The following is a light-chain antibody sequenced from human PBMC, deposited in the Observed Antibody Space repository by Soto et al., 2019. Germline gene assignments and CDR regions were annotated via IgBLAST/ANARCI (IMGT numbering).Light chain of an antibody. Sequence: GDRVTITCRASQSISSYLNWYQQKPGKAPKLLIYAASSLQSGVPSRFSGSGSGTDFTLTISSLQPEDFATYYCQQSYSTPVTFGQGTKVVIK. CDR2: AAS. J-gene: IGKJ1*01. V-gene: IGKV1-39*01. CDR3: QQSYSTPVT. CDR1: QSISSY.